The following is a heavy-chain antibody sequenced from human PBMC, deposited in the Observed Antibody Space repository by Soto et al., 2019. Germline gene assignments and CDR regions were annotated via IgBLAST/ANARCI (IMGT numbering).Heavy chain of an antibody. CDR2: IYYSGST. Sequence: QVQLQESGPGLVKPSQTLSLTCTVSGGSISSGGYYWSWIRQHPGKGLEWIGYIYYSGSTYYNPSRKSRVTISVDTSKNQFSLKLSSVTAADTAVYYCARGIWFGELSRFDYWGQGTLVTVSS. V-gene: IGHV4-31*03. CDR3: ARGIWFGELSRFDY. CDR1: GGSISSGGYY. D-gene: IGHD3-10*01. J-gene: IGHJ4*02.